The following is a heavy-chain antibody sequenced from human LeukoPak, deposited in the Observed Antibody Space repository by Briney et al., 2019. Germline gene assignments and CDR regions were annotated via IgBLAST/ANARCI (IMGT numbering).Heavy chain of an antibody. CDR1: GGSLGTYH. CDR2: INFSGTT. V-gene: IGHV4-59*01. CDR3: ARGTMMVGP. Sequence: SETLSLTCTVSGGSLGTYHWSWIRQPPGKGLEWIGYINFSGTTNYNPSLKSRVSISVDTPKNQFSLRLSSMTAADTAVYYCARGTMMVGPWGQGTQVTVSS. D-gene: IGHD3-22*01. J-gene: IGHJ5*02.